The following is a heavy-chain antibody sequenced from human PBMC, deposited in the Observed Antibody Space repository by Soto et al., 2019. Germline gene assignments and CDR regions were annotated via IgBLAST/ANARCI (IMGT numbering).Heavy chain of an antibody. Sequence: PGGSLRLSCAASGFTFGDYWMHRVRQPPGKGPEWVSRMTGDGRTTQYADSVKGRFTASRDNAKSTLYLQMNSLRAEDTAVYYCATDEVDYWGPGTLVIVFS. V-gene: IGHV3-74*03. J-gene: IGHJ4*02. CDR3: ATDEVDY. CDR2: MTGDGRTT. CDR1: GFTFGDYW.